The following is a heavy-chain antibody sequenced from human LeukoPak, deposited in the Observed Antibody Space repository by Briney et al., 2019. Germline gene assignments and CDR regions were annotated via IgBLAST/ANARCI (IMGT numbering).Heavy chain of an antibody. J-gene: IGHJ6*02. CDR1: GGSIRSGGYC. CDR3: ARDRPTHYSYYGMDV. CDR2: SYYSGRP. Sequence: SETLFLTCSVSGGSIRSGGYCWSWIRQHPGKGLEWIGYSYYSGRPYYNPSLNSRVTLSVDTSKNQFPLKLSSVTAAATAVYYCARDRPTHYSYYGMDVWGQGTTVTVSS. V-gene: IGHV4-31*03.